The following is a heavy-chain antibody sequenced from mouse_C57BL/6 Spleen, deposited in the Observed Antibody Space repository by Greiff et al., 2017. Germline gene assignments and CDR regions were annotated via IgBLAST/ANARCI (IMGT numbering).Heavy chain of an antibody. CDR2: IHPNSGST. J-gene: IGHJ2*01. CDR3: ARADLTGTEDY. Sequence: QVQLQQSGAELVKPGASVKLSCKASGYTFTSYWMHWVKQRPGQGLEWIGMIHPNSGSTNYNEKFKSKATLTVDKSSSTAYMQLSSLTSEDSAVYYCARADLTGTEDYWGQGTTLTVSS. CDR1: GYTFTSYW. D-gene: IGHD4-1*01. V-gene: IGHV1-64*01.